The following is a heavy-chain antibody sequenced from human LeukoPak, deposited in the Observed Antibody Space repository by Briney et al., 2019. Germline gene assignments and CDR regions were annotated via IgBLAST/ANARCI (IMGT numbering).Heavy chain of an antibody. CDR3: ARDRGINMVRGVIDY. CDR2: TNSDGSRT. V-gene: IGHV3-74*01. J-gene: IGHJ4*02. Sequence: GGSLRLSCAASGFTFSTYWMHWVRQAPGKGLVWVSRTNSDGSRTDYADSVKGRFTISRDNAENTLYLQMNSLRVEDTAVYYCARDRGINMVRGVIDYWGQGTLVTVSS. CDR1: GFTFSTYW. D-gene: IGHD3-10*01.